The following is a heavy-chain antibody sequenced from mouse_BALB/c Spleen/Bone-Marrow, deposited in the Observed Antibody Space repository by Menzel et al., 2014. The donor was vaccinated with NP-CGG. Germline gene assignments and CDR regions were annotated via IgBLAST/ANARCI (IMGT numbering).Heavy chain of an antibody. Sequence: LQQSGPELVEPGASVKISCKASGYTFTDYYINWVKQKPGQGLEWIGWIYPGSGSTKYNEKFKGKATLTVDTSSSTAYMQLSSLTSEDTAVYFCANLGRYAMDYWGQGTSVTVSS. V-gene: IGHV1-84*02. CDR1: GYTFTDYY. D-gene: IGHD3-1*01. CDR2: IYPGSGST. CDR3: ANLGRYAMDY. J-gene: IGHJ4*01.